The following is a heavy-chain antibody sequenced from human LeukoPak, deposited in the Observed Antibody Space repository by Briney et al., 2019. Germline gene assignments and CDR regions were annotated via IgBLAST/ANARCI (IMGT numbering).Heavy chain of an antibody. D-gene: IGHD3-16*01. CDR2: IYYSGST. CDR1: GGSISSSSYY. CDR3: AREGETRDPVDY. Sequence: SETLSLTCTVSGGSISSSSYYWGWIRQPPGKGLEWIGSIYYSGSTYYNPSLKSRVTISADTSKNQFSLKLSSVTAADTAVYYCAREGETRDPVDYWGQGTLVTVSS. V-gene: IGHV4-39*01. J-gene: IGHJ4*02.